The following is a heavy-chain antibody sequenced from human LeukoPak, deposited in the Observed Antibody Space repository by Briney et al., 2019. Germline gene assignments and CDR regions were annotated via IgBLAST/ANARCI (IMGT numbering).Heavy chain of an antibody. CDR1: GYTFTSYY. Sequence: ASVKVSCKASGYTFTSYYMHWVRQAPGKGLEWMGGFDPEDGETIYAQKFQGRVTMTEDTSTDTAYMELSSLRSEDTAVYYCATARGGSRTFAFDIWGQGTMVTVSS. J-gene: IGHJ3*02. CDR3: ATARGGSRTFAFDI. D-gene: IGHD1-26*01. V-gene: IGHV1-24*01. CDR2: FDPEDGET.